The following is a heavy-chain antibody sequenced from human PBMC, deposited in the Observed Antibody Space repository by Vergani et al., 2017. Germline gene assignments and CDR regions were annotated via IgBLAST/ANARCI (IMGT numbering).Heavy chain of an antibody. Sequence: QVQLVQSGAEVKKPGASVKVSCKASGYTFTGYYMHWVRQAPGQGLEWMGWINPNSGGTNYAQKFQGRVTMTRDTSISTAYMELSRLRSDDTAVYYCARQANYYYDSSGYSSPKYGDYWGQGTLVTVSS. D-gene: IGHD3-22*01. CDR1: GYTFTGYY. J-gene: IGHJ4*02. V-gene: IGHV1-2*02. CDR2: INPNSGGT. CDR3: ARQANYYYDSSGYSSPKYGDY.